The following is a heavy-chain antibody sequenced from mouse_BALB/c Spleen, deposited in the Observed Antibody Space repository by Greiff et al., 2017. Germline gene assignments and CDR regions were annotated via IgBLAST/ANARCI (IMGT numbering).Heavy chain of an antibody. Sequence: QVQLQQCGAELARPGASVKLSCKASGYTFTSYWMQWVKQRPGQGLEWIGAIYPGDGDTRYTQKFKGKATLTADKSSSTAYMQLSSLASEDSAVYYCARDGGDYWGQGTTLTVSS. CDR2: IYPGDGDT. V-gene: IGHV1-87*01. CDR3: ARDGGDY. J-gene: IGHJ2*01. D-gene: IGHD2-3*01. CDR1: GYTFTSYW.